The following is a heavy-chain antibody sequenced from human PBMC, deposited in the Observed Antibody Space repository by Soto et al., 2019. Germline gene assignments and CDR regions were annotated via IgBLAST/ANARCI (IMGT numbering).Heavy chain of an antibody. V-gene: IGHV3-23*01. D-gene: IGHD5-12*01. CDR3: AKMGGYSGYEANNWFDP. CDR2: ISGSGGST. CDR1: GFTFSSYA. Sequence: GGSLRLSCAASGFTFSSYAMSWVRQAPGKGLEWVPAISGSGGSTYYADSVKGRFTISRDNSKNTLYLQMNSLRAEDTAVYYCAKMGGYSGYEANNWFDPWGQGTLVTVSS. J-gene: IGHJ5*02.